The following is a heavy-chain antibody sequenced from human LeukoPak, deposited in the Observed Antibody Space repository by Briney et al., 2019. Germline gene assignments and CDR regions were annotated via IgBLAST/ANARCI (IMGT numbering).Heavy chain of an antibody. CDR2: MNPNSGNT. V-gene: IGHV1-8*01. CDR3: ARGGGAYYYDSSGF. J-gene: IGHJ4*02. CDR1: GYTFTSYA. D-gene: IGHD3-22*01. Sequence: ASVKVSCKASGYTFTSYAINWVRQATGQGLEWMGWMNPNSGNTGYAQKFQGRVTMSRNTSISTAYMELSSLRSEDTAVYYCARGGGAYYYDSSGFWGQGTLVTVS.